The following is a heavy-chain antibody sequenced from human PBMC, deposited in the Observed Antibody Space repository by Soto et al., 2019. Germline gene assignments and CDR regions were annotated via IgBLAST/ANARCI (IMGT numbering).Heavy chain of an antibody. D-gene: IGHD6-19*01. V-gene: IGHV1-18*04. Sequence: ASVTVSAMASGSTLSCDGVSCVPQARGKGTLWAGWVSASNGNTNYAQKLQGRVTMTTDTSTSTASMELRNMRSDDTAVYYGARHVRWSVACSHFDYCGQGTLVTVS. CDR3: ARHVRWSVACSHFDY. J-gene: IGHJ4*02. CDR1: GSTLSCDG. CDR2: VSASNGNT.